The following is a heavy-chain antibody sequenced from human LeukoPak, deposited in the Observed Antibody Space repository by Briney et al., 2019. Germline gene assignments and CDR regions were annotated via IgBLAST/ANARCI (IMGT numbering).Heavy chain of an antibody. CDR1: GYTFTGYY. D-gene: IGHD2-2*01. Sequence: ASVKVSCKASGYTFTGYYMHWVRQAPGQGLEWMGGINPNSGGTNYAPKFQGRVTITRSTSMSTAHMELSSLRFEDTAVHYCARATAGYCSSTTCYGRGNWFDPWGQGTLVTVSS. CDR3: ARATAGYCSSTTCYGRGNWFDP. J-gene: IGHJ5*02. V-gene: IGHV1-2*02. CDR2: INPNSGGT.